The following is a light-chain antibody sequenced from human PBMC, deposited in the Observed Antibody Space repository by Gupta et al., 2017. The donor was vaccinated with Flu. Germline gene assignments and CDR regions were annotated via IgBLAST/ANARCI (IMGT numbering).Light chain of an antibody. CDR3: GTWERSRSDGRV. Sequence: QSVLTQPPSVSAAPGQQVTLSCSGSSSNIGNNYVSWYQQRPGTAPNLLIYENNKRHSGTPARCSGAKSGTSATMGITGLQTGDEADYYCGTWERSRSDGRVFGGGTKLTVL. CDR1: SSNIGNNY. V-gene: IGLV1-51*02. J-gene: IGLJ3*02. CDR2: ENN.